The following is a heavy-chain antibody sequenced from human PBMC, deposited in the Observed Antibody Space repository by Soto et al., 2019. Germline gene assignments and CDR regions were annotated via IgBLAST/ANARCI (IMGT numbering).Heavy chain of an antibody. Sequence: QVQLVESGGGLVRPGGSLRLSCAASGFTFSDYYMTWIRQAPGKGLEWVSYITGSSDYTNYADSVKGRFTISRDNVKNSLYLQTNSLRAEDPAVNYCAREYYYGMDVWGQGTTVTVSS. V-gene: IGHV3-11*05. J-gene: IGHJ6*02. CDR3: AREYYYGMDV. CDR1: GFTFSDYY. CDR2: ITGSSDYT.